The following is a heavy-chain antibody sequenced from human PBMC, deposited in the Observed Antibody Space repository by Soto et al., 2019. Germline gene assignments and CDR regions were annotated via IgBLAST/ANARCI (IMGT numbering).Heavy chain of an antibody. CDR1: GFTFSSYA. D-gene: IGHD3-10*01. V-gene: IGHV3-23*01. Sequence: EVQLLESGGGLVQPGGSLRLSCAASGFTFSSYAVSWVRQAPGKGLEWVSAISGSGGNTYYADSVKGRFTISRDNSKNTLYLQTTSLRAEDTAVYYCANTGGGYYGSGKEYFHRWGQGTLVTVSS. CDR2: ISGSGGNT. CDR3: ANTGGGYYGSGKEYFHR. J-gene: IGHJ1*01.